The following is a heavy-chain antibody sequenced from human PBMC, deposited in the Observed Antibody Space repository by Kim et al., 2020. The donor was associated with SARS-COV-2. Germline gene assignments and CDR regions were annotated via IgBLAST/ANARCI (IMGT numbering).Heavy chain of an antibody. CDR3: ARGLGGYGSGSLSFDY. Sequence: GGSLRLSCAASGFTFSSYAMHWVRQAPGKGLEYVSAISSNGGSTYYANSVKGRFTISRDNSKNTLYLQMGSLRAEDMAVYYCARGLGGYGSGSLSFDYWGQGTLVTVSS. J-gene: IGHJ4*02. CDR1: GFTFSSYA. V-gene: IGHV3-64*01. CDR2: ISSNGGST. D-gene: IGHD3-10*01.